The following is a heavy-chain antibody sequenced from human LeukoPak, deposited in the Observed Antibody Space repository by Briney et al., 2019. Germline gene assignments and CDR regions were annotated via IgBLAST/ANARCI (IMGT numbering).Heavy chain of an antibody. CDR2: INHSGST. CDR3: ARGRRGVWFGELRRTTYYYYYMDV. V-gene: IGHV4-34*01. CDR1: GGSFSGYY. J-gene: IGHJ6*03. D-gene: IGHD3-10*01. Sequence: SETLSLTCAVYGGSFSGYYWSWIRQPPGKGLEWIGEINHSGSTNYNPSLKSRVTISVDTSKNQFSLKLSSVTAADTAVYYCARGRRGVWFGELRRTTYYYYYMDVWGKGTTVTVSS.